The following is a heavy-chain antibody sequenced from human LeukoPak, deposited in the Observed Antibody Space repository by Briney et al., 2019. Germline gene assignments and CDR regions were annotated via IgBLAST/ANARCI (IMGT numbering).Heavy chain of an antibody. D-gene: IGHD3-22*01. CDR2: ISSSSGHT. V-gene: IGHV3-21*01. J-gene: IGHJ4*02. Sequence: PGGSLRLSCVGSGFTFSNYSMNWVRQAPGKGLEWVSSISSSSGHTYYADSVKGRFTISRDNAKNAVYLQMNSLTADDTAVYYCAKLILISADDWGQGTLVSVSS. CDR1: GFTFSNYS. CDR3: AKLILISADD.